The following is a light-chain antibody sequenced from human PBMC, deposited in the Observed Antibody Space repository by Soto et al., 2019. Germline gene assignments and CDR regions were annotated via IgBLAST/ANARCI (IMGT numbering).Light chain of an antibody. CDR2: SNN. Sequence: QSVLTQPPSASGTPGQRVTMSCSGSSSNIGSNTVNWYQQPPGTAPKLLIYSNNQRPSGVPDRFSGSKSGTSASLAISWLLSEDEADYYCSTWDDSLSALVVFGGGTKLTVL. CDR3: STWDDSLSALVV. CDR1: SSNIGSNT. J-gene: IGLJ2*01. V-gene: IGLV1-44*01.